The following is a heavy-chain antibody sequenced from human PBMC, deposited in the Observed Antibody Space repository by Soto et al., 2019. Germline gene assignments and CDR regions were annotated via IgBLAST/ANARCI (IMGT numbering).Heavy chain of an antibody. CDR1: GGSFSGYY. CDR2: INHSGST. D-gene: IGHD3-10*01. V-gene: IGHV4-34*01. J-gene: IGHJ6*02. CDR3: ASRGSGSYYLYYYYYGMDV. Sequence: PSETLSLTCAVYGGSFSGYYWSWIRQPPGKGLEWIGEINHSGSTNYNPCLKSRVTISVDTSKNKFSLKLSSVTAADTAVYYCASRGSGSYYLYYYYYGMDVWGQGTTVTVSS.